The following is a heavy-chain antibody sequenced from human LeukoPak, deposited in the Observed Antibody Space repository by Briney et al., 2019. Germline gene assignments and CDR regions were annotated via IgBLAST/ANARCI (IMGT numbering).Heavy chain of an antibody. CDR2: VDPEDGET. CDR3: ATRRDAIRGIGRDYYYYYMDV. V-gene: IGHV1-69-2*01. D-gene: IGHD5-24*01. J-gene: IGHJ6*03. CDR1: GYTFTDYY. Sequence: GASVKVSCKASGYTFTDYYMHWVQQAPGKGLEWMGRVDPEDGETIYAEKFQGRVTITADTSTDTAYMELSSLRSEDTAVYYCATRRDAIRGIGRDYYYYYMDVWGKGTTVTVSS.